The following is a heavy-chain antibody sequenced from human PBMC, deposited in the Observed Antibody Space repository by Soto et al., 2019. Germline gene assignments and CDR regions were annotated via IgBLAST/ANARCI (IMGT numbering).Heavy chain of an antibody. Sequence: QLQLQESGPGLVKPSETLSLTCTVSGGSISSSSYYWGWIRQPPGKGLEWIGSIYYSGSTYYNPSLKSRVTISVDTAKNQFSLKLSSVTAADTAVYYCARQARYCSGGSCYSYAFDIWGQGTMVTVSS. CDR2: IYYSGST. CDR1: GGSISSSSYY. J-gene: IGHJ3*02. D-gene: IGHD2-15*01. V-gene: IGHV4-39*01. CDR3: ARQARYCSGGSCYSYAFDI.